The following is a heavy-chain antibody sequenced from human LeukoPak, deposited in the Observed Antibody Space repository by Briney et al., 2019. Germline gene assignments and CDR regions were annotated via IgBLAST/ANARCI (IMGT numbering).Heavy chain of an antibody. CDR1: GGSISSGGYY. CDR2: IYTSGST. D-gene: IGHD3-10*01. V-gene: IGHV4-61*02. CDR3: ARVVRNWFDP. Sequence: SETLSLTCTVSGGSISSGGYYWSWIRQHPGKGLEWIGRIYTSGSTNYNPSLKSRVTISVDTSKNQFSLKLSSVTAADTAVYYCARVVRNWFDPWGQGTLVTVSS. J-gene: IGHJ5*02.